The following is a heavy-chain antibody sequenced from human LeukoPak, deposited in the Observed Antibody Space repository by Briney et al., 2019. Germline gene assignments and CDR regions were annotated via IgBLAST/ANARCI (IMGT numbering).Heavy chain of an antibody. V-gene: IGHV1-46*01. J-gene: IGHJ4*02. CDR1: GYTFTSYY. D-gene: IGHD5-18*01. CDR2: INPSGGST. Sequence: ASVKVSCKASGYTFTSYYMHSVRQAPGQGLEWMGIINPSGGSTSYAQKFQGRVTMTRDTSTSTVYMELSSLRSEDTAVYYCARVTAMVNYFDYWGQGTLVTVSS. CDR3: ARVTAMVNYFDY.